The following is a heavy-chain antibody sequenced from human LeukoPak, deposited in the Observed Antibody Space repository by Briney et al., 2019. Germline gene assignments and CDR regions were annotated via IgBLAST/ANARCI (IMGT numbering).Heavy chain of an antibody. CDR3: ARRHIDLRAFAI. V-gene: IGHV4-39*01. D-gene: IGHD5/OR15-5a*01. CDR1: GGSISSSSYY. CDR2: IYYSGCT. J-gene: IGHJ3*02. Sequence: SETLSLTCTVSGGSISSSSYYWGWIRQPPGKGREWIGSIYYSGCTYYNPSLKTRVTISVDTSKNQFSLRLGSVTAADTAVYYCARRHIDLRAFAIWGQGTMVTVSS.